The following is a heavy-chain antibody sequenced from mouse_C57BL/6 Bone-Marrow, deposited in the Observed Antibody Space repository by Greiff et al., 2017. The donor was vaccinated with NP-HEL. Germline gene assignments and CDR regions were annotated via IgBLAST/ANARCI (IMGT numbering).Heavy chain of an antibody. Sequence: VQLQQSGPVLVKPGASVKMSCKASGYTFTDYYMNWVKQSHGKSLEWIGVINPYNGGTSYNQKFKGKATLTVDKSSSTAYMELNSLTSEDSAVYYCARGGLLLWYAMDYWGQGTSVTVSS. CDR3: ARGGLLLWYAMDY. D-gene: IGHD2-1*01. V-gene: IGHV1-19*01. J-gene: IGHJ4*01. CDR2: INPYNGGT. CDR1: GYTFTDYY.